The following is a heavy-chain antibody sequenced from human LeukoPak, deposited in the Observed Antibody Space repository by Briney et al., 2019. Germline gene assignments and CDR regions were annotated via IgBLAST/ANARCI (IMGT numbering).Heavy chain of an antibody. D-gene: IGHD1-26*01. Sequence: SGGSLRLSCAASGFTFSSYAMHWVRQAPGKGLEWVAVISYDGSNKYYADSVKGRFTISRDNSKNTLYLQMNSLRAEDTAVYYCARGRLSWWELEGASDIWGQGTMVTVSS. CDR3: ARGRLSWWELEGASDI. J-gene: IGHJ3*02. CDR2: ISYDGSNK. V-gene: IGHV3-30-3*01. CDR1: GFTFSSYA.